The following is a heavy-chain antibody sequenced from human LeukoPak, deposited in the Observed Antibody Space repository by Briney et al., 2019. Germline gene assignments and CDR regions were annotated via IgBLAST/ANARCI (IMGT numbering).Heavy chain of an antibody. Sequence: GESLKISCKGSGYSFTSYWIGWVRQMPGKGLEWMGITYPGDSDTRYSPSFQGQVTISADKSISTAYLQWSSLEASDTAMYYCARHLRSAYYDYVWGSYRPGHYFDYWGQGTLVTVSS. CDR2: TYPGDSDT. J-gene: IGHJ4*02. D-gene: IGHD3-16*02. V-gene: IGHV5-51*01. CDR1: GYSFTSYW. CDR3: ARHLRSAYYDYVWGSYRPGHYFDY.